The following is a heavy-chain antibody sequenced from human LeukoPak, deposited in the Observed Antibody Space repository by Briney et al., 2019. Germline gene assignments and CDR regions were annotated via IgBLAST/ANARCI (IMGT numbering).Heavy chain of an antibody. Sequence: SETLSLKCSVPGGFIRNYYWNWNRLPPGRGLEWVGYIDTSGSNNYNPSLKSRVSMSVDTSKNQFSLRLNSVTAADAAIYYCVASPNHYDYDHWGPGTLVTVSS. CDR1: GGFIRNYY. CDR3: VASPNHYDYDH. D-gene: IGHD3-22*01. V-gene: IGHV4-4*08. J-gene: IGHJ4*02. CDR2: IDTSGSN.